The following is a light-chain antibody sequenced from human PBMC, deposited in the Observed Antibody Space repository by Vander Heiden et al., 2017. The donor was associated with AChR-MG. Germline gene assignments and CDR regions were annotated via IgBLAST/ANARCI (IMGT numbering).Light chain of an antibody. CDR2: AAS. J-gene: IGKJ1*01. CDR3: QQYYSYPRT. V-gene: IGKV1-8*01. CDR1: QGIGSY. Sequence: AIRITQSPSSLSASTGDRVTITCRASQGIGSYLAWYQQKPGKAPKLLIYAASTLQSGVPSRFSGSGSGTDFSLTISCLQSEDFATYYCQQYYSYPRTFGQRTKVEIK.